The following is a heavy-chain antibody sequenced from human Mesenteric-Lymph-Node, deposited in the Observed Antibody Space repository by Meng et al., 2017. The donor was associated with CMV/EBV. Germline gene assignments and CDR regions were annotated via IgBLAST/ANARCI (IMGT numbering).Heavy chain of an antibody. CDR3: ARGVAGYCSSTSCSLYYFDY. J-gene: IGHJ4*02. D-gene: IGHD2-2*01. CDR2: INHTGST. V-gene: IGHV4-34*01. Sequence: SWIRQPPGKRLEWIGEINHTGSTNYNPSLKSRVTISVDTSKNQFSLKLSSLTAADTAVYYCARGVAGYCSSTSCSLYYFDYWGQGTLVTVSS.